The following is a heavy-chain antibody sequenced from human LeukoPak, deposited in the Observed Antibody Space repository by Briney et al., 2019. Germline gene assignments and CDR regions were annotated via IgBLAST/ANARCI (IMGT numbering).Heavy chain of an antibody. CDR1: GFTFSSYA. J-gene: IGHJ4*02. CDR2: ISGSGGST. CDR3: AKSNYYDSSGYYYVTPYFDY. V-gene: IGHV3-23*01. D-gene: IGHD3-22*01. Sequence: QSGGSPRLSCAASGFTFSSYAMSWVRQAPGKGLEWVSAISGSGGSTYYADSVKGRFAISRDNSKNTLYLQMNSLRAEDTAVYYCAKSNYYDSSGYYYVTPYFDYWGQGTLVTVSS.